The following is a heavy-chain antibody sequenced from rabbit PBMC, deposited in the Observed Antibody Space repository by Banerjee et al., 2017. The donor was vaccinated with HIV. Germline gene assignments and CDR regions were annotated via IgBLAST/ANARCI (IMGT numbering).Heavy chain of an antibody. J-gene: IGHJ4*01. Sequence: QEQLEESGGGLVKPEGSLTLTCKASGFSFSNKYVMCWVRQAPGKGLEWIACINTGSGSAYYANWAKGRFTISKTSSTTVTLQMTSLTAADTATYFCARDAGGDGYSNDLWGPGTLVTVS. D-gene: IGHD7-1*01. V-gene: IGHV1S45*01. CDR3: ARDAGGDGYSNDL. CDR2: INTGSGSA. CDR1: GFSFSNKYV.